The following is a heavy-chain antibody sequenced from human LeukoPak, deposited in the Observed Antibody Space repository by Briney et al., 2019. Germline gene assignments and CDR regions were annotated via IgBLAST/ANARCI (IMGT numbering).Heavy chain of an antibody. CDR2: IYTSGST. Sequence: SETLSLTCTVSGGSISSYYWSWIRQPAGKGLEWIGRIYTSGSTNYNPSLKSRVTISVDTSKNQFSLKLSSVTAADTAVYYCARERYCSSTSCYLSYYYYMDVWGKGTTVTVSS. CDR3: ARERYCSSTSCYLSYYYYMDV. V-gene: IGHV4-4*07. J-gene: IGHJ6*03. CDR1: GGSISSYY. D-gene: IGHD2-2*01.